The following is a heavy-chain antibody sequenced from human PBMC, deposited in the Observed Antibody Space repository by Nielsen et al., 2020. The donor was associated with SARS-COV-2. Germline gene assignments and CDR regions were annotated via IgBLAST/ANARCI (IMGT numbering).Heavy chain of an antibody. CDR3: ARDQAGTWATYFDY. D-gene: IGHD6-19*01. CDR1: GFTFSSYW. CDR2: IKQDGSEK. J-gene: IGHJ4*02. V-gene: IGHV3-7*03. Sequence: GESLKISCAASGFTFSSYWMSWVRRAPGKGLEWVANIKQDGSEKYYVDSVKGRFTISRDNAKNSLYLQMNSLRAEDTAVYYCARDQAGTWATYFDYWGQGTLVTVSS.